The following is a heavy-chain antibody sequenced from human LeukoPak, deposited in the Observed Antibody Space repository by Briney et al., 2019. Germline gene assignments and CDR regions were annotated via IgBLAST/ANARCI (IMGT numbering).Heavy chain of an antibody. J-gene: IGHJ6*03. CDR1: GGSISISNW. D-gene: IGHD3-3*01. CDR2: IYHSGST. V-gene: IGHV4-4*02. Sequence: SETLSLTCAVSGGSISISNWWSWVRQPSGKGLEWIGEIYHSGSTNYNPSLKSRVTISVDTSKNQFSLKLSSVTAADTAVYYCARGSSWDFWSGYQFYYYYMDVWGKGTTVTVSS. CDR3: ARGSSWDFWSGYQFYYYYMDV.